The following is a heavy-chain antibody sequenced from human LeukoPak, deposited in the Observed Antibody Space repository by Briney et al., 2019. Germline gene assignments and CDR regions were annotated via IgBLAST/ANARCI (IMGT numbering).Heavy chain of an antibody. Sequence: GGSLPLSCAASGYTFSNNALSWVRQAPGKGLEWVSVISGSGGSTYYPDSVEGRFTISRDNSKNTLYLQMNSLRAEDTAIYYCAKDHPRQGVTAHNPFDYWGQGTLVTVSS. V-gene: IGHV3-23*01. CDR3: AKDHPRQGVTAHNPFDY. J-gene: IGHJ4*02. CDR1: GYTFSNNA. CDR2: ISGSGGST. D-gene: IGHD2-15*01.